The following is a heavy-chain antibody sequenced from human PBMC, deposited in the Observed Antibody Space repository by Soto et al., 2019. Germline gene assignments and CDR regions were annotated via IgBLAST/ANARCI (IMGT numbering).Heavy chain of an antibody. D-gene: IGHD6-13*01. CDR1: GFAFSSYG. Sequence: TGGSLRLSCAASGFAFSSYGMSWVRQAPGKGLEWVSGISGSGANTYYAASVKGRFTISRDNSEHTLFLQMNSLRDKDTAVYLCAKVSSSGWYDAFDIWGQGTLVTV. CDR2: ISGSGANT. J-gene: IGHJ3*02. CDR3: AKVSSSGWYDAFDI. V-gene: IGHV3-23*01.